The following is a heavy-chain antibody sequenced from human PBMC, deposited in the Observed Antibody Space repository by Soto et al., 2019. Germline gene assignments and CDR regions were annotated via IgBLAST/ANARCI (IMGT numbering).Heavy chain of an antibody. V-gene: IGHV3-33*01. CDR3: ARDYYLGYCSGGSCYYYYGMDV. J-gene: IGHJ6*02. CDR1: GFTVSSYG. Sequence: PGGSLRLSCAASGFTVSSYGMHWVRQAPGKGLEWVAVIWYDGSNKYYADSVKGRFTISRDNSKNTLYLQMNSLRAEDTAVYYCARDYYLGYCSGGSCYYYYGMDVWGQGTTVTVSS. D-gene: IGHD2-15*01. CDR2: IWYDGSNK.